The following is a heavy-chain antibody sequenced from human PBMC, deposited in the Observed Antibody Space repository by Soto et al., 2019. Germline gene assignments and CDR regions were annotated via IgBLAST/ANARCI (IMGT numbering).Heavy chain of an antibody. CDR2: ISNRGDTT. V-gene: IGHV3-23*01. D-gene: IGHD5-12*01. CDR1: GITFSSYA. CDR3: AKDKEVATIGGAFDY. J-gene: IGHJ4*02. Sequence: EVQLLESGGGLVQHGGSLRLSCAASGITFSSYAMNWVRQAPGKGLEWVSVISNRGDTTYYADSVKGRFTISRDNSKNTLYLQLNSLRAEDTAMYYCAKDKEVATIGGAFDYWGQGTLLTVSS.